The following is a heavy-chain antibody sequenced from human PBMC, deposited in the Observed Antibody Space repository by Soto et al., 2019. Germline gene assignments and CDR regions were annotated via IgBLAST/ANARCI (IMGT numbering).Heavy chain of an antibody. CDR3: ARDKGVAAAGITWFDP. CDR1: GASMNSYH. CDR2: IHSSGST. J-gene: IGHJ5*02. Sequence: SETLSLTCTVSGASMNSYHWSWIRQPAGKGLEWIGHIHSSGSTNYNPSLKSRVTMSVDTSKNQFSLRLMSLTAADTAVYYCARDKGVAAAGITWFDPWGQGSLVTVSS. D-gene: IGHD6-13*01. V-gene: IGHV4-4*07.